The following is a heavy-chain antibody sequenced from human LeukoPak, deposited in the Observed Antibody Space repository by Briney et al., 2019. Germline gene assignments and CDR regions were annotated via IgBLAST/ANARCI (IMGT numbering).Heavy chain of an antibody. CDR1: GFTVSTNY. J-gene: IGHJ2*01. CDR3: ARVGDHFHWYLDL. CDR2: LYSGSST. D-gene: IGHD3-3*02. Sequence: GGSLRLSCAASGFTVSTNYMNWVRQAPGKGLEWVSILYSGSSTYYADSVEGRFTISRDSSKNTPFLQMNDLRAEDTAVYYCARVGDHFHWYLDLWGRGTLVTVSS. V-gene: IGHV3-53*01.